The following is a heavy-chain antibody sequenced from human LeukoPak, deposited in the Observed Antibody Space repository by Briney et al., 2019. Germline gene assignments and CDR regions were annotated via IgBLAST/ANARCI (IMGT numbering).Heavy chain of an antibody. Sequence: GGSLRLSCAASGFSFDDCAMFWVRQAPGKGLEWVSGISWNSGIIEYADSVKGRFTISRDNAKNSLYLQMNSLRAEDTALYYCARKTRYYYDSSGYYDRWGQGTLVTVSS. CDR2: ISWNSGII. D-gene: IGHD3-22*01. CDR1: GFSFDDCA. J-gene: IGHJ4*02. CDR3: ARKTRYYYDSSGYYDR. V-gene: IGHV3-9*01.